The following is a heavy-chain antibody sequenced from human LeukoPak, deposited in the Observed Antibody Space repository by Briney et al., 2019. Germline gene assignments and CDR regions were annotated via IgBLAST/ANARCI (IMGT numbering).Heavy chain of an antibody. CDR3: ARVAVAVAGKYPFDY. CDR1: GGSISSSSYY. D-gene: IGHD6-19*01. Sequence: SETLSLTCTVSGGSISSSSYYWGWIRQPPGKGLEWIGSIYYSGSTYYNPSLKSRVTISVDTSKNQFSLKLSSVTAADTAVYYCARVAVAVAGKYPFDYWGQGTLVTVSS. CDR2: IYYSGST. V-gene: IGHV4-39*07. J-gene: IGHJ4*02.